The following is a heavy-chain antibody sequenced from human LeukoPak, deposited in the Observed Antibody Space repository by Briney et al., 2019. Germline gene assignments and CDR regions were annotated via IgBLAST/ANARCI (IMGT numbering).Heavy chain of an antibody. CDR1: GYSISSGYY. J-gene: IGHJ4*02. D-gene: IGHD7-27*01. CDR3: ARFSPRAMGNYLDF. V-gene: IGHV4-38-2*02. CDR2: VYHRGTT. Sequence: SETLSLTCTVSGYSISSGYYWGWIRQPPGKGLEWIGSVYHRGTTDFHPSLKGRVAISLDTSNNQFSLDVNSVTAADTAVYYCARFSPRAMGNYLDFWGQGTLVTVSS.